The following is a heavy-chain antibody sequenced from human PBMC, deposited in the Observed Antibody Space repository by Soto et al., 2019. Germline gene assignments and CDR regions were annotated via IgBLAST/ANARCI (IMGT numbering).Heavy chain of an antibody. J-gene: IGHJ4*02. D-gene: IGHD3-3*01. CDR1: GYTFTSYG. V-gene: IGHV1-18*01. CDR2: ISAYNGNT. Sequence: ASVRVSCGASGYTFTSYGISWVRQAPGQGLEWMGWISAYNGNTNYAQKLQGRVTMTTDTSTSTAYMELRSLRSDDTAVYYCARGNSYYEFWSGSYYFDYWGQGTLLTVSS. CDR3: ARGNSYYEFWSGSYYFDY.